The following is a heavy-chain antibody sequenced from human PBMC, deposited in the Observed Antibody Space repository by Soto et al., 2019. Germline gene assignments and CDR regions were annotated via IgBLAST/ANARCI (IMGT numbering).Heavy chain of an antibody. CDR1: GVSISSYY. J-gene: IGHJ6*02. Sequence: SETLSLTCTVSGVSISSYYWSWIRQPPGKGLEWIGYIYYSGNTNYNPSLKSRVTISVDTSKNQFSLKLSSVTAADTAVYYCARARYSYGYSYYYYGMDVWGQGTTVTVSS. D-gene: IGHD5-18*01. CDR2: IYYSGNT. CDR3: ARARYSYGYSYYYYGMDV. V-gene: IGHV4-59*12.